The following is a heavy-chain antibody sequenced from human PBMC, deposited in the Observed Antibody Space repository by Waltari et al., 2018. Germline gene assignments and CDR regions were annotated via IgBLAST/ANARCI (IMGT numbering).Heavy chain of an antibody. Sequence: VQLVQSGAEVKKPGSLRLSCAASGFTFSSYSMNWVRQAPGKGLEWVSSISSSSSYIYYADSVKGRFTIARDNAKNSLYLQMNSLRAEDTAVYYCARDFADCTNGVCYDDPFDYWGQGTLVTVSS. V-gene: IGHV3-21*01. CDR2: ISSSSSYI. CDR3: ARDFADCTNGVCYDDPFDY. J-gene: IGHJ4*02. D-gene: IGHD2-8*01. CDR1: GFTFSSYS.